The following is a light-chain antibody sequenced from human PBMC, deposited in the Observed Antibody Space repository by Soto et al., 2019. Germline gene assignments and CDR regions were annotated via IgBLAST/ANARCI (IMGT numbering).Light chain of an antibody. CDR2: AAS. CDR1: QGISSY. CDR3: QQRSNWPFT. Sequence: DIQLTQSPSFLSASVGDRVTITCRASQGISSYLAWYQQKPGKAPKLLIYAASTLQSGVPSRFSGSGSGTDFTLTISSLEPEDFAVYYCQQRSNWPFTFGPGTKVDI. J-gene: IGKJ3*01. V-gene: IGKV1-9*01.